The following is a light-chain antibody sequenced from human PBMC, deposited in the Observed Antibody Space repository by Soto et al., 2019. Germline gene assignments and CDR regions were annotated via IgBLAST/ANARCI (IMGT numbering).Light chain of an antibody. J-gene: IGKJ1*01. CDR1: QGIGDA. CDR3: LQHNTYPWT. V-gene: IGKV1-17*01. Sequence: DIQMAQSPSSLSASVGDRVIITCRASQGIGDALGWYQQKPGKAPKPLIYAASSLQSGVPSRFSGSGSGTDFTLTISSLQPDDFASYYCLQHNTYPWTFGQGTKVEVK. CDR2: AAS.